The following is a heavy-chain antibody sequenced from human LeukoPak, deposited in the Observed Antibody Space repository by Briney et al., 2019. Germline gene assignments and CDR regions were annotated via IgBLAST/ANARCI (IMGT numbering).Heavy chain of an antibody. CDR3: ARLSGLRGYGDY. CDR2: IYYSGST. Sequence: SETLSLTCTVSGGSISGSSYYWGWIRQPPGKRLEWIGSIYYSGSTYYSPSLESPFTISVDPSKNQFSLKLTSVTAADTAVYYCARLSGLRGYGDYWGQGTLVTVSS. V-gene: IGHV4-39*01. CDR1: GGSISGSSYY. J-gene: IGHJ4*02. D-gene: IGHD5-18*01.